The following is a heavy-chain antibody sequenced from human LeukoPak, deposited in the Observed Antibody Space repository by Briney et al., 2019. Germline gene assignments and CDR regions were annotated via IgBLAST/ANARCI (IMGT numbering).Heavy chain of an antibody. V-gene: IGHV3-66*01. D-gene: IGHD2-21*02. Sequence: GGSLRLSCAASGFTVSSNYMSWVRQAPGKGLEWVSCIYSGGSTYYADSVKGRFTISRDNSKNTLYLQMNSLRAEDTAVYYCARDGYCGGDCYSGFQHWGQGTLVAVSS. CDR2: IYSGGST. CDR1: GFTVSSNY. CDR3: ARDGYCGGDCYSGFQH. J-gene: IGHJ1*01.